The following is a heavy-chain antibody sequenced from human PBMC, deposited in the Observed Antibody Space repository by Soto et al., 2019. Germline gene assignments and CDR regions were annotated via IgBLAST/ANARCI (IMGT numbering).Heavy chain of an antibody. J-gene: IGHJ4*02. CDR3: AREDGGAPLDY. Sequence: QVDLVESGGGVVQPGRSLRLSCAASGFTLSTYTIHWVRQAPGKGLQWVALVSGDGSTKRYADSVKGRFTISRDNSKNTVFLQRNSLTADDTAVYYCAREDGGAPLDYWGQGTLVTVSS. CDR2: VSGDGSTK. CDR1: GFTLSTYT. D-gene: IGHD2-15*01. V-gene: IGHV3-30*01.